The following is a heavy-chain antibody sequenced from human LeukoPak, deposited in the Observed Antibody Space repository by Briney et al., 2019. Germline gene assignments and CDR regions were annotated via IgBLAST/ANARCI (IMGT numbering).Heavy chain of an antibody. CDR1: GYTFTGYY. Sequence: ASVKVSCKASGYTFTGYYMHWVRQAPGQGLEWMGWINPNSGGTNYAQKFQGRVTMTRDTSISTAYMELSRLRSDDTAVYYCARVIVVVTAPPFDYWGQGTLVTASS. J-gene: IGHJ4*02. CDR2: INPNSGGT. D-gene: IGHD2-21*02. CDR3: ARVIVVVTAPPFDY. V-gene: IGHV1-2*02.